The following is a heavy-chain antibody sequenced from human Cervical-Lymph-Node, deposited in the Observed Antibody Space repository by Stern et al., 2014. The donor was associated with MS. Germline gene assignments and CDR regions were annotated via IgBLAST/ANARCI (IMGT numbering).Heavy chain of an antibody. CDR1: GYTFGTYD. CDR3: ARSYPGLAY. CDR2: MNPNSGNA. J-gene: IGHJ4*02. Sequence: QVQLVQSGAEVKKPGASVKVSCKASGYTFGTYDINWVRQATGQGLEWMGWMNPNSGNAAYAQKFQGRLTMTTDTSISTAYMELSSLRSEDTAVYYCARSYPGLAYWGQGTLVTVSS. D-gene: IGHD3/OR15-3a*01. V-gene: IGHV1-8*01.